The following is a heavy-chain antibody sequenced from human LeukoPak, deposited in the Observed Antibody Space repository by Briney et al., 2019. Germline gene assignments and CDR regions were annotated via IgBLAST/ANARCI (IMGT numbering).Heavy chain of an antibody. D-gene: IGHD6-19*01. CDR2: IKSKTDGGTT. Sequence: PGGSLRLSCAASGFTFSNAWMSWVRQAPGKGLECVGRIKSKTDGGTTDYAAPVKGRFTISRDDSKNTLYLQMNSLKTEDTAVYYCTTDRGWYYFDYWGQGTLVTVSS. CDR3: TTDRGWYYFDY. V-gene: IGHV3-15*01. CDR1: GFTFSNAW. J-gene: IGHJ4*02.